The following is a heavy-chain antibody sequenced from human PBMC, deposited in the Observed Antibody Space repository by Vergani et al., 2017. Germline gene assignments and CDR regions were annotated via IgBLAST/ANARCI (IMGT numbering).Heavy chain of an antibody. Sequence: QVQLVESGGGLVKPGGSLRLSCAASGFTFSDYYMSWIRQAPGKGLEWVSYISSSGSTIYYADSVKGRFTISRDNAKNSLYLQMNSLRAEDTAVYCCARELRITMTKRAVRPFDYWGQGTLVTVSS. CDR3: ARELRITMTKRAVRPFDY. CDR2: ISSSGSTI. J-gene: IGHJ4*02. D-gene: IGHD3-22*01. CDR1: GFTFSDYY. V-gene: IGHV3-11*01.